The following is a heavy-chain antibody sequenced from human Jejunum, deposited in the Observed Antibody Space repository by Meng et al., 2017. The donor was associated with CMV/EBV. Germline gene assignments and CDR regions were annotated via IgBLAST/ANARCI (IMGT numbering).Heavy chain of an antibody. CDR3: ARGRRIAARSYWFDP. J-gene: IGHJ5*02. V-gene: IGHV1-8*01. Sequence: GYPFTSYDIHWVRQATGQGLEWMGWMNPNSGNTGYAQKFQGRVTMTRNTSISTAYMELSSLRSEDTAVYYCARGRRIAARSYWFDPWGQGTLVTVSS. CDR2: MNPNSGNT. CDR1: GYPFTSYD. D-gene: IGHD6-6*01.